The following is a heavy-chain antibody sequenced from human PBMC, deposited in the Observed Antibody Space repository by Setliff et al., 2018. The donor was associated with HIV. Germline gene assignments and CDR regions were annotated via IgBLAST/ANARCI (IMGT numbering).Heavy chain of an antibody. CDR1: GFTFSNAW. CDR2: IWRDGSNK. CDR3: AKAPEDYYDSSGYYVAAFDI. V-gene: IGHV3-33*06. Sequence: GGSLRLSCAASGFTFSNAWMSWVRQAPGKGLEWVALIWRDGSNKYYADSVKGRFTISRDNSKNTLYLQMNSLRAEDTAVYYCAKAPEDYYDSSGYYVAAFDIWGQGTMVTVSS. J-gene: IGHJ3*02. D-gene: IGHD3-22*01.